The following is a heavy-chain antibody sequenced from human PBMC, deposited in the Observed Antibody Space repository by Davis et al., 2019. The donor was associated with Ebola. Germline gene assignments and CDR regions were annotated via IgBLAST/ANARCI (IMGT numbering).Heavy chain of an antibody. CDR2: IYYSGST. Sequence: PSETLSLTCTVSGGSISSSSYYWGWIRQPPGKGLEWIGSIYYSGSTNYNPSLKSRVTISVDTSKNQFSLKLSSVTAADTAVYYCARRSLLAHFGRPGTNWFDPWGQGTLVTVSS. V-gene: IGHV4-39*07. D-gene: IGHD1/OR15-1a*01. CDR1: GGSISSSSYY. CDR3: ARRSLLAHFGRPGTNWFDP. J-gene: IGHJ5*02.